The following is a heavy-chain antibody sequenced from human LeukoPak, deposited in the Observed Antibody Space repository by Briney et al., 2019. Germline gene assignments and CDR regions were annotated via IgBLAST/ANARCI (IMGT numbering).Heavy chain of an antibody. V-gene: IGHV3-33*06. CDR3: AKDRIAVRPGWFDP. Sequence: GGSLRLSCAASGSTFSSYGMNWVRQAPGKGLEWVAGIWYDGSNKYYADSVKGRFTISRDNSKNTLFLQMNSLRAEDTAVYYCAKDRIAVRPGWFDPWGQGNLVTVSS. J-gene: IGHJ5*02. CDR1: GSTFSSYG. CDR2: IWYDGSNK. D-gene: IGHD6-6*01.